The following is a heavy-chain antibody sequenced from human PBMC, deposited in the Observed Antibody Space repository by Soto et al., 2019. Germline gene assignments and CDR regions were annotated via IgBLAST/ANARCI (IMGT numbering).Heavy chain of an antibody. CDR1: GFAFGNYP. CDR3: AEDRTMIRVIRAFDI. V-gene: IGHV3-23*01. Sequence: EAQLLQSGGGLVPPGGSLRLSCVASGFAFGNYPMAWFRQTPGKCLEWISTISGSGGMTDYEASVRGRFTVSIALSKERVHLHMNSPRADDTAVYYCAEDRTMIRVIRAFDIWGQGTTV. CDR2: ISGSGGMT. J-gene: IGHJ3*02. D-gene: IGHD3-10*01.